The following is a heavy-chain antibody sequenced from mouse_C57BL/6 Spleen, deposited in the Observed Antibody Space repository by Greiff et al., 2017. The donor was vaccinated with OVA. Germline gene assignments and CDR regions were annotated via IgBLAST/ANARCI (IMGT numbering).Heavy chain of an antibody. J-gene: IGHJ2*01. V-gene: IGHV1-26*01. Sequence: EVQLQQSGPELVKPGASVKISCKASGYTFTDYYMNWVKQSHGKSLEWIGDINPNNGGTSYNQKFKGKATLTVDKSSSTAYMELRSLTSEDSAVYYCARSEVSSNYDYFDYWGQGTTLTVSS. CDR2: INPNNGGT. CDR1: GYTFTDYY. CDR3: ARSEVSSNYDYFDY. D-gene: IGHD2-5*01.